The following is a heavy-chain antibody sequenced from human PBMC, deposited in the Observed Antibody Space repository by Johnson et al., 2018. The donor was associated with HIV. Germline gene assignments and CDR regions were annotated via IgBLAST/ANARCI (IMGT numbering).Heavy chain of an antibody. Sequence: VQLVESGGGVAQPGRSLRLSCAASGFTFSSYAMHWVRQAPGKGLEWVSRINRDGSTTDYADSVTGRFTISRDNAKNTVYLQMNSLKTEDTAVYYCTRDLALVAFDIWGQGTKVTVSS. CDR1: GFTFSSYA. V-gene: IGHV3-74*01. J-gene: IGHJ3*02. CDR3: TRDLALVAFDI. D-gene: IGHD6-13*01. CDR2: INRDGSTT.